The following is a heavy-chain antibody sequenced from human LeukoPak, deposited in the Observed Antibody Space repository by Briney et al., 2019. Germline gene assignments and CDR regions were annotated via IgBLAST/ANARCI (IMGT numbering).Heavy chain of an antibody. V-gene: IGHV7-4-1*02. D-gene: IGHD2-2*01. CDR3: ARNGLRSCTSSSCYPGEDAFDI. Sequence: ASVKVSCKASGYTINSYAMNWVRQAPGQGLEWMAWINTNTGNPTYAQGFTGRFVFSLDTSISTAYLHISGLKAEDTAVYYCARNGLRSCTSSSCYPGEDAFDIWGQGTMVTVSS. J-gene: IGHJ3*02. CDR2: INTNTGNP. CDR1: GYTINSYA.